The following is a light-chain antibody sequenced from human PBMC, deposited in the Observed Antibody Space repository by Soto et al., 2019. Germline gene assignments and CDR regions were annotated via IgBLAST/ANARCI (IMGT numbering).Light chain of an antibody. V-gene: IGKV3-15*01. J-gene: IGKJ5*01. CDR3: QQYHNWPPLT. CDR2: GAS. Sequence: EIVMTQSPATLSVAPGERATLSCMASQSVGIKLAWYQQKPGQAHRILIHGASTRASGISARFSGSGYGTEFTLTITNLQSEDFAIYYCQQYHNWPPLTFEQGTRLDIK. CDR1: QSVGIK.